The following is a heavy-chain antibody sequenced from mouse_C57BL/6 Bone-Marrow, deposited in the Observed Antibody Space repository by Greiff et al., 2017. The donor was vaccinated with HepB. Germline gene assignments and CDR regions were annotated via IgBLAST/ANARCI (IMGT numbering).Heavy chain of an antibody. CDR2: IHPNSGST. V-gene: IGHV1-64*01. D-gene: IGHD1-1*01. CDR1: GYTFTSYW. J-gene: IGHJ4*01. Sequence: VQLQQPGAELVKPGASVKLSCKASGYTFTSYWMHWVKQRPGQGLEWIGMIHPNSGSTNYNEKFKSKATLTVDKSSSTAYMQLSSLTSEDSAVYYCARCTTVVGAMDYWGQGTSVTVSS. CDR3: ARCTTVVGAMDY.